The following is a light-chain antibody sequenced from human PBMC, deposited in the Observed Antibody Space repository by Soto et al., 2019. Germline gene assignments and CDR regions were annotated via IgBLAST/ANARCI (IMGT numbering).Light chain of an antibody. V-gene: IGKV3-20*01. CDR2: GAS. CDR1: QSVSSSY. J-gene: IGKJ1*01. CDR3: QQYGSSLWT. Sequence: EIVLTQSPGTLSLSPGERATLSCRVSQSVSSSYLAWYQQKPGQAPRLLIYGASRRATGIPDRFSGSGSGTDFTLTISRLEPEDFAVYYCQQYGSSLWTFGQGTKVEIK.